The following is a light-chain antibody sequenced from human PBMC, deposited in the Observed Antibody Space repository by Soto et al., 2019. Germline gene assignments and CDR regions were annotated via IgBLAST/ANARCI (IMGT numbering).Light chain of an antibody. V-gene: IGKV3-20*01. CDR2: GAS. CDR3: PQSGSSSWT. J-gene: IGKJ1*01. Sequence: EIMLKESAGTVSLYPGERVTISCRASQSVSSNYLAWYQQKPGQAPRLLIYGASSRATGIPDRFSGSGSGTDFTLTISRLEPEDFTVYYCPQSGSSSWTSAQGTKVDIK. CDR1: QSVSSNY.